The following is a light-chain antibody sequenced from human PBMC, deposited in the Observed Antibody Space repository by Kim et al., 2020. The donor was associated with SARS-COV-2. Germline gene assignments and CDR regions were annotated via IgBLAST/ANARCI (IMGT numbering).Light chain of an antibody. CDR2: DAS. CDR3: QQYNDWPPGDT. V-gene: IGKV3-15*01. CDR1: QTISSF. J-gene: IGKJ2*01. Sequence: EIVMTQSPATLSVSPGERATLSCRASQTISSFLAWYQQRSGQAPRLLIYDASTRATGIPARFSGSGSGTEFTLTISSLQSEDSATYYCQQYNDWPPGDTFGQGTKLEI.